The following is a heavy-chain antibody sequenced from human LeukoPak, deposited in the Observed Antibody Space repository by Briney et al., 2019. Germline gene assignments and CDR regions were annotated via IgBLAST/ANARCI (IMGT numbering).Heavy chain of an antibody. CDR1: GFTFSTYV. CDR2: ISSNGDNT. Sequence: GGSLRLPCSVSGFTFSTYVMHWVRQAPGKGLEYVSAISSNGDNTYHADSVKGRFTISRDNSKNTLYLQMSSLRADDTAVYYCVRGTGYWGQGTLVTVSS. V-gene: IGHV3-64D*06. J-gene: IGHJ4*02. CDR3: VRGTGY.